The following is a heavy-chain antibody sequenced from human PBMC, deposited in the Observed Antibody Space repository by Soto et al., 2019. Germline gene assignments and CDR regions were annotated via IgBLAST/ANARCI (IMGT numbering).Heavy chain of an antibody. J-gene: IGHJ6*02. CDR1: GYTFTSYG. Sequence: ASVKVSCKASGYTFTSYGISWVRQAPGQGLEWMGWISAYNGNTNYAQKFQGRVTITADKSTSTAYMELSSLRSEDTAVYYCARVGNYSGSQTNHMDVWGQGTTVTVSS. V-gene: IGHV1-18*01. CDR2: ISAYNGNT. D-gene: IGHD1-26*01. CDR3: ARVGNYSGSQTNHMDV.